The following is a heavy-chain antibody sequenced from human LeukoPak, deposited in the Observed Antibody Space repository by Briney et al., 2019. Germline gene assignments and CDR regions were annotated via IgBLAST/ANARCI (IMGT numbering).Heavy chain of an antibody. CDR3: ARTPNTFGGVIVLLRFDP. D-gene: IGHD3-16*02. CDR2: IIPIFGTA. Sequence: SVKVSCKASGGTFSSYAISWVRQAPGQGLEWMGGIIPIFGTANYAQKFQGRVTITADKSTSTAYMELSSLRSEDTAVYYCARTPNTFGGVIVLLRFDPWGQGTLVTVSS. CDR1: GGTFSSYA. V-gene: IGHV1-69*06. J-gene: IGHJ5*02.